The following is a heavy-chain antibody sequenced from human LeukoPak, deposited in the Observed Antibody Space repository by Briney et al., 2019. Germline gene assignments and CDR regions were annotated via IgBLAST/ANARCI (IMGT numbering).Heavy chain of an antibody. CDR3: AKDLGGDYDSYFDY. D-gene: IGHD4-17*01. Sequence: GGSLRLSCAASAFTFSSYAMTWVRQAPGKGLEWVSVISGSGDSTNYADSVKGRFTISRDNSKNTLYLQMNSLRAEDTAVYYCAKDLGGDYDSYFDYWGQGTLVTVSS. J-gene: IGHJ4*02. V-gene: IGHV3-23*01. CDR1: AFTFSSYA. CDR2: ISGSGDST.